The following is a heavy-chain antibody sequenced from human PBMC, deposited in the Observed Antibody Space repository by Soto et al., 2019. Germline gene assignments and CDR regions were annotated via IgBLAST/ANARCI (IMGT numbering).Heavy chain of an antibody. V-gene: IGHV3-53*01. CDR2: INSGGST. CDR1: GFTVSSHY. Sequence: PGGSLRLSCAPSGFTVSSHYMSWVRQAPGKGLEWVSVINSGGSTYYADSVKGRFTISRDRSRNTLYLQMNSLRVEDTAVYYCAREVFCSSSSCQVRYGMDVWGQGTMVTVSS. D-gene: IGHD2-2*01. J-gene: IGHJ6*02. CDR3: AREVFCSSSSCQVRYGMDV.